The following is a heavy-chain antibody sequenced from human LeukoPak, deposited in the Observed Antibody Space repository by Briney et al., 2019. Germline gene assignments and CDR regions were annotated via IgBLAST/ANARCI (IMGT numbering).Heavy chain of an antibody. Sequence: GGSLRLSCAASGFTFSSYWMSWVRQVPGKGLEWVANIKKDGSEKKYVDSVKGRFTISRDNAENSLYLQMNSLRAEDTAVYYCASTGMGMVSDYWGQGTLVTVSS. CDR1: GFTFSSYW. D-gene: IGHD7-27*01. CDR3: ASTGMGMVSDY. V-gene: IGHV3-7*01. CDR2: IKKDGSEK. J-gene: IGHJ4*02.